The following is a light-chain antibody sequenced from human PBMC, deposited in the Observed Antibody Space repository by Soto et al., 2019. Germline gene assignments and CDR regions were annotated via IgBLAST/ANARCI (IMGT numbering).Light chain of an antibody. Sequence: EIVMTQSPATLSVSPGERATLSCRASQSVSSNLAWYQQKPGQAPRLLIYGASTRATGIPARFSGSGSGTEFTLTISSLQSEDFAVYYCQQYNMLHSWTFGQGTKVEIK. CDR2: GAS. CDR3: QQYNMLHSWT. V-gene: IGKV3-15*01. CDR1: QSVSSN. J-gene: IGKJ1*01.